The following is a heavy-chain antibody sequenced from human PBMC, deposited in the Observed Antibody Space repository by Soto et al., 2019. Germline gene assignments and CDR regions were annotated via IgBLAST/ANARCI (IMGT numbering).Heavy chain of an antibody. J-gene: IGHJ4*02. Sequence: PGGSLRLSCAASGFTFSSYGMHWVRQAPGKGLEWVAVISYDGSNKYYADSVKGRFTISRDNSKNTLYLQMNSLRAEDTAVYYCAKELFDWPSTFVYWGQGTLVTVSS. CDR3: AKELFDWPSTFVY. CDR2: ISYDGSNK. D-gene: IGHD3-9*01. V-gene: IGHV3-30*18. CDR1: GFTFSSYG.